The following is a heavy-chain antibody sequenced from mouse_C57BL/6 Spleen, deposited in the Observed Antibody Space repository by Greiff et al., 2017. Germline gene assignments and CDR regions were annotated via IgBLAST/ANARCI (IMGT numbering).Heavy chain of an antibody. Sequence: VQLQQSGPVLVKPGASVKMSCKASGYTFTDYYMNWVKQSHGKSLEWIGVINPYNGGTSYNQKFKGKATLTVDKSSSTAYMELNSLTSEDSAVYYCARRVVPHWYFDVWGTGTTVTVSS. D-gene: IGHD1-1*01. V-gene: IGHV1-19*01. CDR2: INPYNGGT. CDR3: ARRVVPHWYFDV. CDR1: GYTFTDYY. J-gene: IGHJ1*03.